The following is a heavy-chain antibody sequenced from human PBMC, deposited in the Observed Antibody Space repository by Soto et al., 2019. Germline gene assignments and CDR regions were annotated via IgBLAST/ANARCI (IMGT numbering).Heavy chain of an antibody. CDR2: IYWDDDK. J-gene: IGHJ5*02. V-gene: IGHV2-5*02. CDR3: AYIDYSGWFDP. D-gene: IGHD4-4*01. CDR1: GFSLSTSGVG. Sequence: QITLKESGPTLVKPTQTLTLTCTFSGFSLSTSGVGVGWIRQPPGKALEWLALIYWDDDKRYSPSLKSRLTITKDTSENQVVLTMTNMEYVDTATYYCAYIDYSGWFDPWGQGTLVTVSS.